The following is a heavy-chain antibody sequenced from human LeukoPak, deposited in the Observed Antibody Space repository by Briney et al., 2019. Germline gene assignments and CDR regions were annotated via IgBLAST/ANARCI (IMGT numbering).Heavy chain of an antibody. Sequence: SETLSLTCTVSGGSISSSSYYWGWIRQPPGKGLEWIGSIYYSGSTYYNPSLKSRVTISVDTSKNQFSLKLSSVTAADTAVYYCARPAELWFGESGAFDIWGQGTMVTVSS. CDR3: ARPAELWFGESGAFDI. CDR2: IYYSGST. V-gene: IGHV4-39*01. J-gene: IGHJ3*02. CDR1: GGSISSSSYY. D-gene: IGHD3-10*01.